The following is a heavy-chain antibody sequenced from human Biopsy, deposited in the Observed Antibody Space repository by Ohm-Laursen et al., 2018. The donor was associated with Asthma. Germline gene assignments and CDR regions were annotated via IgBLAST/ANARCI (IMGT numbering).Heavy chain of an antibody. Sequence: SLRLSCAASGFTFSNYGMHWVRQAPGKGLEWVAGIFFDGSNKYYADSVKGRFTISRDNSKDTLYLQVNSLRSEDTAVYYCATPPVGSISYFDSWGQGTLVTVSS. CDR3: ATPPVGSISYFDS. CDR2: IFFDGSNK. D-gene: IGHD1-26*01. J-gene: IGHJ4*02. V-gene: IGHV3-30*03. CDR1: GFTFSNYG.